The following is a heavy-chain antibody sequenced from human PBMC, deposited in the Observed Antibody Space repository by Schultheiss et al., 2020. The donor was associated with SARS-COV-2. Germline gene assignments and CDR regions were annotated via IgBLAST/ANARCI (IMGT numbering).Heavy chain of an antibody. D-gene: IGHD5-12*01. CDR2: ISSSSSYI. CDR3: ARGFKRRDYSGYDTSRYYYHGMDV. V-gene: IGHV3-21*01. J-gene: IGHJ6*02. CDR1: GFTFSSYS. Sequence: GGSLRLSCAASGFTFSSYSMNWVRQAPGKGLEWVSSISSSSSYIYYADSVKGRFTISRDNAKNSLYLQMNSLRAEDTAVYYCARGFKRRDYSGYDTSRYYYHGMDVWGQGTTVTVSS.